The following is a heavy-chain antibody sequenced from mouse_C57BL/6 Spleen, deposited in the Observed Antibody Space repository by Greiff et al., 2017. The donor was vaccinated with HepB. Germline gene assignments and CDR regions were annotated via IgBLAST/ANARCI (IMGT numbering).Heavy chain of an antibody. D-gene: IGHD2-1*01. CDR2: ISYDGSN. CDR3: ARVGVYYDYFDY. Sequence: EVKLMESGPGLVKPSQSLSLTCSVTGYSITSGYYWNWIRQFPGNKLEWMGYISYDGSNNYNPSLKNRISITRDTSKNQFFLKLNSVTTEDTATYYCARVGVYYDYFDYWGQGTTRTVSS. J-gene: IGHJ2*01. CDR1: GYSITSGYY. V-gene: IGHV3-6*01.